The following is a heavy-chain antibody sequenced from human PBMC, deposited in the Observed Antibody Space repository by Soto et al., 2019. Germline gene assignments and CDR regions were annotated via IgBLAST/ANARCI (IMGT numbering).Heavy chain of an antibody. D-gene: IGHD1-26*01. CDR3: AQRPPPRRRSRLTATFDY. Sequence: QIPLKESGPTLVKPAQTLTLTCTFSGFSLSTSGLGVCWIRQPPGKALEWLALIYWNDDKRYSPSLKSRLTITKNTSKNQVVLRMTNMDPVDTATYSCAQRPPPRRRSRLTATFDYWGQGTLVTVSS. J-gene: IGHJ4*02. CDR2: IYWNDDK. CDR1: GFSLSTSGLG. V-gene: IGHV2-5*01.